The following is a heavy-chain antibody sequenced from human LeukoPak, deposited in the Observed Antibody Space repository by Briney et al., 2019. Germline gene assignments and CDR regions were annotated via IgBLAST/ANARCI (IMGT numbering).Heavy chain of an antibody. Sequence: SETLSLTCTVSGGSISSYYWSWIRQPPGKGLEWIGYIYSSGSTIYNPSLKSRLTISVDTSKNQFSLKLSSVTAADTAVYYCARRNRDGYNFGYWGQGTLVTVSS. CDR2: IYSSGST. D-gene: IGHD5-24*01. J-gene: IGHJ4*02. CDR1: GGSISSYY. V-gene: IGHV4-59*08. CDR3: ARRNRDGYNFGY.